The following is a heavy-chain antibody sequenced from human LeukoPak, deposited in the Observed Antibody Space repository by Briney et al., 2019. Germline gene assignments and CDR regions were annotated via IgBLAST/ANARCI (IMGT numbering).Heavy chain of an antibody. V-gene: IGHV1-46*01. D-gene: IGHD6-6*01. J-gene: IGHJ4*02. CDR1: GYTFTSYF. CDR3: AREEQLVGIDY. CDR2: INPSGGST. Sequence: ASVKVSCKASGYTFTSYFMHWVRQAPGQGLEWMGIINPSGGSTSYAQKFQGRVTMTRDMSTSTVYMELSSLRSEDTAMYYCAREEQLVGIDYWGQGTLVTVSS.